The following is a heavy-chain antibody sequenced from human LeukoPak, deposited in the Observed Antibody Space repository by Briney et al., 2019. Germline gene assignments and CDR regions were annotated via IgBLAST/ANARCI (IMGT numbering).Heavy chain of an antibody. Sequence: GGSLRLSCAASGFSFSVYWMHWVRQAPGKGPVWVSRIKTDGSITDYADFVKGRFTISRDNAKNSPYLQMNSLRAEDTAVYYCARVFSGTYLNYHHFDYWGQGTLVTVSS. D-gene: IGHD1-26*01. CDR1: GFSFSVYW. CDR2: IKTDGSIT. J-gene: IGHJ4*02. V-gene: IGHV3-74*01. CDR3: ARVFSGTYLNYHHFDY.